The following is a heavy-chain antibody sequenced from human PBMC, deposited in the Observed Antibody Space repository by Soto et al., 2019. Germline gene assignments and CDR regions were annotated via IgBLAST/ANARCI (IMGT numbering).Heavy chain of an antibody. CDR3: ARSQGSSTSLEIYYYYYYGMDV. Sequence: QVQLVQSGAEVKKPGSSVKVSCKASGGTFSSYAISWVRQAPGQGLEGMGGIIPISGTAYYAQKLQGRVTITADESTSTAYMELSSLRSEDTAVYYCARSQGSSTSLEIYYYYYYGMDVWGQGTTVTVSS. CDR2: IIPISGTA. D-gene: IGHD2-2*01. CDR1: GGTFSSYA. J-gene: IGHJ6*02. V-gene: IGHV1-69*01.